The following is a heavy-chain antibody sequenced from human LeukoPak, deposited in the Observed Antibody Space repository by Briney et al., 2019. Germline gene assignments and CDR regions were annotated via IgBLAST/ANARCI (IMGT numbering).Heavy chain of an antibody. J-gene: IGHJ6*01. CDR3: ARGGGLDV. Sequence: GGSLRLSCEGSAFIFSGHWMNWVRQTPGNGLEWVASINHNGNVNYYVDSVKGRFTISRDNAKNSLYLQMSNLRAEDTAVYFCARGGGLDVWGQGATVTVSS. V-gene: IGHV3-7*04. CDR1: AFIFSGHW. CDR2: INHNGNVN.